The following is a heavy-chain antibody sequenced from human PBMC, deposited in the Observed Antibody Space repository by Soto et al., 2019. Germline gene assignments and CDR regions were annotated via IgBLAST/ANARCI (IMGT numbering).Heavy chain of an antibody. CDR3: ARVGPYSGSYWPY. CDR1: GFTFSSSW. V-gene: IGHV3-7*03. J-gene: IGHJ4*02. Sequence: GSLRLSCAASGFTFSSSWMTWVRQAPGKGLAWVANIKQDGSEKYYVDYVKGRFTISRDNAKNSLYLQMNSLSAEDTAVYYCARVGPYSGSYWPYWGQGTRVTVSS. D-gene: IGHD1-26*01. CDR2: IKQDGSEK.